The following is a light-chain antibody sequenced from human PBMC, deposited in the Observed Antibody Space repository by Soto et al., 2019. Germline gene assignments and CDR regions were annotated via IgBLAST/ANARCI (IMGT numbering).Light chain of an antibody. V-gene: IGKV1-33*01. CDR3: QQYGDSPFT. Sequence: DIQMTQSPSSLSASVGERVTIACQASQAINFYLNWYQQKPGKAPNLLLYDTSNLETGVPSRFSGSGSGTDFSLTISSLQPEDIGTYYCQQYGDSPFTFGPGTKVDIK. CDR2: DTS. J-gene: IGKJ3*01. CDR1: QAINFY.